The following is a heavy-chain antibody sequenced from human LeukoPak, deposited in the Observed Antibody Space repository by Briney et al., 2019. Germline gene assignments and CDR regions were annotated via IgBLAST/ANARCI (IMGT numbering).Heavy chain of an antibody. Sequence: GGSLRLSCAASGFTFSSYGMSWVRQAPGKGLEWVSAISGSGGTTYYADSVKGRFTISRDNSKNTLYLQMNSLRAEDTAIYYCAKNGDRGAYCSGGSCCPYYYYYMDVWGKGTTVTISS. D-gene: IGHD2-15*01. CDR2: ISGSGGTT. J-gene: IGHJ6*03. CDR3: AKNGDRGAYCSGGSCCPYYYYYMDV. V-gene: IGHV3-23*01. CDR1: GFTFSSYG.